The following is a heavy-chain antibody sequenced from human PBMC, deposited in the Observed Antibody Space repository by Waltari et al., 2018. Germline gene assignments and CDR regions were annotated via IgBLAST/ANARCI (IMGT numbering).Heavy chain of an antibody. CDR3: VSAAGEHSSGYFEF. CDR2: IYGSSGST. J-gene: IGHJ1*01. V-gene: IGHV4-38-2*01. D-gene: IGHD7-27*01. CDR1: GGSISGGYD. Sequence: QVQLQESGPGLVKPSETLSLTCAVSGGSISGGYDWSWIRQPPGKGLEWIGYIYGSSGSTNYNPSLKNRVTISKDTSKNQFSLKLSSVTAADTAVYYCVSAAGEHSSGYFEFWGQGALVTVSS.